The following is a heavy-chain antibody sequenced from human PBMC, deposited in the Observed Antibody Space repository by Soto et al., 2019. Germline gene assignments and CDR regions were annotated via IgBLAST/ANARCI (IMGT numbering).Heavy chain of an antibody. Sequence: EVQLVESGGGLVQPGGSLRLSCAASGFTFSDHHMDWVRQAPGKGLEWVGRTRNKANSYTTEYAASVNGRFTISRDDSKISLYLQMNSLKTEDTAVDYCSRDLGSWGQGTLVTVSS. CDR1: GFTFSDHH. CDR2: TRNKANSYTT. CDR3: SRDLGS. J-gene: IGHJ5*02. V-gene: IGHV3-72*01.